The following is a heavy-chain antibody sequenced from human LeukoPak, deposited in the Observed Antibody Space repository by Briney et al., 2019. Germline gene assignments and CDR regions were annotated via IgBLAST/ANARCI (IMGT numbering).Heavy chain of an antibody. D-gene: IGHD6-13*01. V-gene: IGHV1-69*13. CDR2: IIPIFGTA. CDR3: ARAPPIAAAGTDYFDY. Sequence: ASVKVSCKASGGTFSSYAISWVRQAPGQGLEWMGGIIPIFGTANYAQKFQGRVTITADESTSTAYMELSSLRSEDTAVYYCARAPPIAAAGTDYFDYWGQGTLVTVSS. J-gene: IGHJ4*02. CDR1: GGTFSSYA.